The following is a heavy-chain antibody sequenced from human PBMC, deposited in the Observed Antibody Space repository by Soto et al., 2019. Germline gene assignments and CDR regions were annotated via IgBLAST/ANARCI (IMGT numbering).Heavy chain of an antibody. V-gene: IGHV3-73*02. Sequence: EVQLVESGGGLVQPGGSLKLSCAASGFTFSASAIHWVRQASGKGLEWVGRIRSRANGYTTAYAASVKGRFTISRDDSKNTAYLQMNSLKTEDTAVYYCTRPSINGGYDYWLPYGMDVWGQGTTLTVSS. CDR2: IRSRANGYTT. CDR3: TRPSINGGYDYWLPYGMDV. J-gene: IGHJ6*02. CDR1: GFTFSASA. D-gene: IGHD5-12*01.